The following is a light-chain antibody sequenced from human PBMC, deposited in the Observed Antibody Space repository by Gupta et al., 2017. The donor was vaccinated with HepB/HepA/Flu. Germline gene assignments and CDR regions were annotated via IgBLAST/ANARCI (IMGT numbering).Light chain of an antibody. V-gene: IGKV1-17*01. J-gene: IGKJ1*01. CDR1: QGIRND. Sequence: ITCRASQGIRNDLDWYQQKPGKAPKRLIYAASSLESGVASRFSGGGSGTEFTLTISSLQPEDFAAYYCLQYISYPWTFGQGTKVEI. CDR3: LQYISYPWT. CDR2: AAS.